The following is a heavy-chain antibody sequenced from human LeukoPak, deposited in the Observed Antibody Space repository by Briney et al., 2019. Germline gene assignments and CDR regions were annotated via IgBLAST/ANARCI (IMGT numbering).Heavy chain of an antibody. V-gene: IGHV3-48*01. D-gene: IGHD1-14*01. CDR2: ISSYSGTR. CDR1: GLTFSTYS. Sequence: GGSLRLSCGASGLTFSTYSMNWVRQAPGKGLEWVSYISSYSGTRYYADSVKGRFTISRDNAKNSLYLQMNSLRAEDTAVYYCARAAQPGFDPWGQGTLVTVSS. J-gene: IGHJ5*02. CDR3: ARAAQPGFDP.